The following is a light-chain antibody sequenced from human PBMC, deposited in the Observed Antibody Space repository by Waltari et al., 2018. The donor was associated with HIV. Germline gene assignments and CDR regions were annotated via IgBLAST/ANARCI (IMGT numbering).Light chain of an antibody. Sequence: QSVLTQPPSVSAAPGQKVTISCSGSTSNIGNNYVSWYQQLPGTAPKLLIPDNNKLPSGIPDRFSGSKSGTSATLGITGLQTGDEADYYCGTWDSSRSAVVFGGGTKLTVL. CDR3: GTWDSSRSAVV. CDR2: DNN. CDR1: TSNIGNNY. V-gene: IGLV1-51*01. J-gene: IGLJ2*01.